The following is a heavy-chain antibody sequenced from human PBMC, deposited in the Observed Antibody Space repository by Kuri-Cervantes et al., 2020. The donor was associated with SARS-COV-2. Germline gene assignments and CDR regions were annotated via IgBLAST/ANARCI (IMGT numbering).Heavy chain of an antibody. D-gene: IGHD2-21*02. CDR3: ARDTGYCGSDCSAFDI. V-gene: IGHV4-4*02. CDR1: GGSISSSNW. CDR2: IYHSGST. Sequence: SCAVSGGSISSSNWWSWVRQPPGKGLEWIGEIYHSGSTNYNPSLKSRVTISVDKSKNQFSLKLSSVTAADTAVYYCARDTGYCGSDCSAFDIWGQGTMVTVSS. J-gene: IGHJ3*02.